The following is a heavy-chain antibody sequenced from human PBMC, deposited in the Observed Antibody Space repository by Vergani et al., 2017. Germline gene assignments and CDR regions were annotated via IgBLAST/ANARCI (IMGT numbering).Heavy chain of an antibody. CDR2: KGYDGNNK. Sequence: QVQLVESGGGVVQPGRSLRLSCAASGFTFNQYGMHWVRQAPGKGLEWGAVKGYDGNNKQYADSVKCRFTISRDNSKSTMYLQMNSLRDEDTGVYYCARDLRLLYNRFDPWGQGTLVTVSS. D-gene: IGHD1-14*01. V-gene: IGHV3-33*01. CDR3: ARDLRLLYNRFDP. CDR1: GFTFNQYG. J-gene: IGHJ5*02.